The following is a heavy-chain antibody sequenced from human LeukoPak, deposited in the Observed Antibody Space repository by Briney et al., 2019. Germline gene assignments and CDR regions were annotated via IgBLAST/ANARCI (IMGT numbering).Heavy chain of an antibody. Sequence: KSGGSLRLSCAASGFTFSSYSMNWVRQAPGKGLEWVSSTSSSSSYIYYADSVKGRFTISRDNAKNSLYLQMNSLRAEDTAVYYCARDRYDFWSGYFAYYFDYWGQGTLVTVSS. D-gene: IGHD3-3*01. V-gene: IGHV3-21*01. CDR1: GFTFSSYS. CDR2: TSSSSSYI. J-gene: IGHJ4*02. CDR3: ARDRYDFWSGYFAYYFDY.